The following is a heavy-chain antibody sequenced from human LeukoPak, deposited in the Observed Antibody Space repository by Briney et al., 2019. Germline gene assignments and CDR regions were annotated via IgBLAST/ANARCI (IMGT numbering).Heavy chain of an antibody. CDR3: GRGGGSSWTCDY. Sequence: ASVKVSCKTSGYTFTGYYMHWVRQAPGQGLEWMGWINPNSGGTNYAQKFQGRVTMTRDTSISTAYMELSRVRSDDTAVYYCGRGGGSSWTCDYWGQGTLVTVSS. CDR2: INPNSGGT. D-gene: IGHD6-13*01. J-gene: IGHJ4*02. CDR1: GYTFTGYY. V-gene: IGHV1-2*02.